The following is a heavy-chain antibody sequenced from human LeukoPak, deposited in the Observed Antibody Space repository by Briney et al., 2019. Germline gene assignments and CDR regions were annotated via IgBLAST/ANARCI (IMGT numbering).Heavy chain of an antibody. CDR2: IYYSGST. V-gene: IGHV4-59*01. J-gene: IGHJ4*02. CDR3: ARTTPRVAATHFDY. D-gene: IGHD1-26*01. Sequence: PSETLSLTCTVSGGSISNYYWNWIRRSPGKGLEWIGYIYYSGSTNYNPSLKSRVTISVDTSRNQFSLRLTSVTAADTAVYYCARTTPRVAATHFDYWGQGTLVTVSS. CDR1: GGSISNYY.